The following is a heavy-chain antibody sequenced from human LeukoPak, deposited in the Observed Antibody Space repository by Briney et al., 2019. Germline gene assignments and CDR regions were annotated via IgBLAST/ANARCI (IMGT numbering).Heavy chain of an antibody. CDR1: GFTLTSYA. V-gene: IGHV3-23*01. CDR2: ISASGSST. J-gene: IGHJ4*02. CDR3: AKGAQYDFWTGYTLEFFDV. D-gene: IGHD3-3*01. Sequence: PGGSLRLSCAASGFTLTSYAMNWVRQAPGKGLEGVSFISASGSSTHYADSVKGRFTISRDNSNNTLYLQINSLRAEDTAAYYCAKGAQYDFWTGYTLEFFDVWGKGTLVTVSS.